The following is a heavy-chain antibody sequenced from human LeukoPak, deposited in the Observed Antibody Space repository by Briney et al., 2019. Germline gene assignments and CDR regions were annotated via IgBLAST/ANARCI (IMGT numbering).Heavy chain of an antibody. CDR1: GYTFTGYY. CDR3: ARDLSYYDSSGSDY. D-gene: IGHD3-22*01. J-gene: IGHJ4*02. V-gene: IGHV1-18*04. Sequence: ASVKVSCKASGYTFTGYYMHWVRQAPGQGLEWMGWINPNSGNTNYAQKLQGRVTMTTDTSTSTAYMELRSLRSDDTAVYYCARDLSYYDSSGSDYWGQGTLVTVSS. CDR2: INPNSGNT.